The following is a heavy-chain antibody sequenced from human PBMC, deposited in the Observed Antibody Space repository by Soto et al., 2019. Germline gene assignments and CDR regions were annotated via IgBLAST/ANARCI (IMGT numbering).Heavy chain of an antibody. CDR2: INPSGGRT. Sequence: QVQLVQSGAEVKKPGASVKVSCKVSGNIFTSQYMHWVRQAPGQGLEWMAMINPSGGRTSYAQMFQGRVTMTRDTSTSTVHMELSSLRSEDTAVYYCFRDVGDWGQGTLDTVSS. CDR3: FRDVGD. V-gene: IGHV1-46*03. CDR1: GNIFTSQY. J-gene: IGHJ4*02. D-gene: IGHD3-3*01.